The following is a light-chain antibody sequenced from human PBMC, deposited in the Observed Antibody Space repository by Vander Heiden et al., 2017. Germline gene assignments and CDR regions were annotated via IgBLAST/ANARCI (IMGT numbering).Light chain of an antibody. Sequence: EIVLTQSPATLSLSPGERPTLSCRASQSVSSYLAWSQQKPGQAPRLLIYDASNRATGIPARFSGSGSGTDFTLTISGLEPEDFAVYYCQQRSNWPPAITFGQGTRLEIK. CDR1: QSVSSY. V-gene: IGKV3-11*01. J-gene: IGKJ5*01. CDR2: DAS. CDR3: QQRSNWPPAIT.